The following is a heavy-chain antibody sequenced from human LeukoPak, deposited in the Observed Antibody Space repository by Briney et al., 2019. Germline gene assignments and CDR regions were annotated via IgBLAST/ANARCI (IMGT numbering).Heavy chain of an antibody. V-gene: IGHV3-7*05. CDR2: IKQDGSEK. CDR1: GFTFGSYW. Sequence: GSLQVSFAASGFTFGSYWMSWVRQAPGKGLEWVANIKQDGSEKYYVDSVQGRFTSSRDDAKNSLYLQLNSLRAEDTAVYYCARVPYCSSTSCYAIFDYWGKGPLLAVSS. D-gene: IGHD2-2*01. CDR3: ARVPYCSSTSCYAIFDY. J-gene: IGHJ4*02.